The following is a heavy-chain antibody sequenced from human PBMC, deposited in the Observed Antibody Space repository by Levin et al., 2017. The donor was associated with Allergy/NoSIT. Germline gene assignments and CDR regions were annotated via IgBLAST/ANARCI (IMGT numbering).Heavy chain of an antibody. V-gene: IGHV3-33*01. Sequence: GGSLRLSCAASGFTFSSYGMHWVRQAPGKGLEWVALIWYDGVNKYYADSVKGRFIISRDNFKNTLYLQMNSLRAEDTAVYYCASGHSSGWPFDAFDIWGQGTMVTVSS. D-gene: IGHD6-19*01. CDR2: IWYDGVNK. CDR1: GFTFSSYG. J-gene: IGHJ3*02. CDR3: ASGHSSGWPFDAFDI.